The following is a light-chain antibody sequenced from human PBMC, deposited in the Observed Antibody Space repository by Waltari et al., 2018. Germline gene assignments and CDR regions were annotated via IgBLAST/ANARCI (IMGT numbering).Light chain of an antibody. CDR1: SSNIGKNY. V-gene: IGLV1-51*02. CDR2: EDT. J-gene: IGLJ7*01. Sequence: QSVLTQPPSVSAAPGQRVTIPCSGGSSNIGKNYVSWYRQFPGSAPKHLIYEDTGRARARPGRVSGFKSGTSGALDITGLQPGGEAEYYCGTLDSSLSGAVFGGGTLLTVL. CDR3: GTLDSSLSGAV.